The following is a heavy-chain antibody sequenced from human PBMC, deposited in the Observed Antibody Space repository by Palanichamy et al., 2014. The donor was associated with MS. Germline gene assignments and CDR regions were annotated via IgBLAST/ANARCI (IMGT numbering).Heavy chain of an antibody. CDR2: IYTSGST. V-gene: IGHV4-61*02. D-gene: IGHD1-1*01. CDR3: ARGTTGGFDY. CDR1: GGSISSGSYY. Sequence: QVQLQESGPGLVKPSQTLSLTCTVSGGSISSGSYYWSWIRQPAGKGLEWIGRIYTSGSTNYNPSLKSRVTISVDTSKNQFSLKLSSVTAADTAVYYCARGTTGGFDYWGQGTLVTVSS. J-gene: IGHJ4*02.